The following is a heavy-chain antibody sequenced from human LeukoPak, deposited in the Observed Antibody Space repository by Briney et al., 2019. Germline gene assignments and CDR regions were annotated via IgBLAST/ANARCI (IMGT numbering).Heavy chain of an antibody. V-gene: IGHV4-39*07. CDR1: GGSISSSSYY. J-gene: IGHJ4*02. Sequence: SETLSLTCTVSGGSISSSSYYWGWIRQPPGKGLEWIGTMYYTGTTYSNPSLKSRVTMSVGTSKNQFSLRLSSVTAADTAVYYCARGGSHFDYWGQGTLVTVSS. CDR2: MYYTGTT. D-gene: IGHD1-26*01. CDR3: ARGGSHFDY.